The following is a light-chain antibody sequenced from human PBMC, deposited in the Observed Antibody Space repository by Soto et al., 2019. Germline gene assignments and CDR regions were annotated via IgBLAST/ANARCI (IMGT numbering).Light chain of an antibody. CDR3: SAWDDNLHGWV. CDR2: FDD. Sequence: QSMLTQPPSVSQAPGQRVTISCSGSTSNIGNHDVNWYQHLPGKPPKLLIYFDDLLPSGVSDRFSGSRSGTSASLAISGLLSEDEGDYYCSAWDDNLHGWVFGGGTKLTVL. V-gene: IGLV1-36*01. J-gene: IGLJ3*02. CDR1: TSNIGNHD.